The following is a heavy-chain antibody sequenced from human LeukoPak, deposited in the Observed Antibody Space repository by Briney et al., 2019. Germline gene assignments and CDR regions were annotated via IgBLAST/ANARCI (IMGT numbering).Heavy chain of an antibody. D-gene: IGHD3-9*01. J-gene: IGHJ4*02. CDR1: GGTFSSYA. Sequence: GSSVKVPCKASGGTFSSYAISWVRQAPGQGLEWMGGIIPIFGTANYAQKFQGRVTITADESTSTAYMELSSLRSEDTAVYYCARFIYDILTGPAAWFVDDYWGQGTLVTVSS. V-gene: IGHV1-69*01. CDR2: IIPIFGTA. CDR3: ARFIYDILTGPAAWFVDDY.